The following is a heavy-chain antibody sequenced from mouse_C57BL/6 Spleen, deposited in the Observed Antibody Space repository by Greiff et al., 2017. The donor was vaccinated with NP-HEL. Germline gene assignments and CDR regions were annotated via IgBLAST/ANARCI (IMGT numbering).Heavy chain of an antibody. CDR2: IDPSDSYT. CDR3: ARVFEGYYAMDY. Sequence: VQLQQPGAELVMPGASVKLSCKASGYTFTSYWMHWVKQRPGQGLEWIGEIDPSDSYTNYNQKFKGKSTLTVDKSSSTAYMQLSSLTSEDSAVYYCARVFEGYYAMDYWGQGTSVTVSS. V-gene: IGHV1-69*01. CDR1: GYTFTSYW. J-gene: IGHJ4*01.